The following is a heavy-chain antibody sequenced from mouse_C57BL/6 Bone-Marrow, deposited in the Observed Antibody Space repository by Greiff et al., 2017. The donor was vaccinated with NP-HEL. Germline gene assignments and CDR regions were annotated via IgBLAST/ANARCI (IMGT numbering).Heavy chain of an antibody. V-gene: IGHV14-4*01. CDR2: IDPENGDT. D-gene: IGHD2-3*01. CDR3: TRWLLRNYYAMDY. Sequence: EVKVVESGAELVRPGASVKLSCTASGFNIKDDYMHWVKQRPEQGLEWIGWIDPENGDTEYASKFQGKATITADTSSNTAYLQLSSLTSEDTAVYYCTRWLLRNYYAMDYWGQGTSVTVSS. J-gene: IGHJ4*01. CDR1: GFNIKDDY.